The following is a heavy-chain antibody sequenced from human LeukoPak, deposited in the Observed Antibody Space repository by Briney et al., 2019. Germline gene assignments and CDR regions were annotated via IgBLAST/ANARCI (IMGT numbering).Heavy chain of an antibody. Sequence: GGSLRLSCAASGFTLSNYYMSWIRQAPGKGLEWVSYISGRTGSTNYADSVMGRFTISRDNGKNSLFLQMNSLRAEDTAVYYCARDQGENYDSSGYYPYWGQGTLVTVSS. V-gene: IGHV3-11*06. CDR2: ISGRTGST. CDR3: ARDQGENYDSSGYYPY. J-gene: IGHJ4*02. D-gene: IGHD3-22*01. CDR1: GFTLSNYY.